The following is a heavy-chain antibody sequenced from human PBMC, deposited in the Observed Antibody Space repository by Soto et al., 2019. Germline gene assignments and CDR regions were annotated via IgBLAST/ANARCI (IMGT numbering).Heavy chain of an antibody. CDR3: AIDSRGTIYGMDV. V-gene: IGHV1-18*01. Sequence: QVQLVQSGTEVKKSGASVKVSCKASGDTLSRYGISWVRQAPGQGLEWMGWISGYNGNTNNTQKFQGRVTMTTDTSTSTAYMELRSLRADDTAVYYCAIDSRGTIYGMDVWGQGTTVAVS. CDR2: ISGYNGNT. D-gene: IGHD5-12*01. CDR1: GDTLSRYG. J-gene: IGHJ6*02.